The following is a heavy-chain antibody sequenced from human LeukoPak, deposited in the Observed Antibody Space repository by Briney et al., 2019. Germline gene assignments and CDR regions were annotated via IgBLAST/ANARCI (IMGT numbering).Heavy chain of an antibody. Sequence: SETLSLTCTVSGGSISSSSYYWGWIRQPPGKGLEWIGSNYYSGSTYYNPSLKSRVTISVDTSKNQFSLKLSSVTAADTAVYYCARVNYYDSSGSLDYWGQGTLVTVSS. CDR1: GGSISSSSYY. V-gene: IGHV4-39*07. D-gene: IGHD3-22*01. CDR2: NYYSGST. J-gene: IGHJ4*02. CDR3: ARVNYYDSSGSLDY.